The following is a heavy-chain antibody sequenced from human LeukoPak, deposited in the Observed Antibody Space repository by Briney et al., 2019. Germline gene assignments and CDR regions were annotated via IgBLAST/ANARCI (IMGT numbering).Heavy chain of an antibody. CDR2: IYYRVTS. D-gene: IGHD3-10*01. CDR1: GDPISTYY. J-gene: IGHJ4*02. Sequence: PSETLSLTCTVPGDPISTYYWSWIRQPPGKGLEWIGYIYYRVTSDYNPSLKSRVTMSVDMSTRQISLKLSSVTAADTAVYYCARAVGGDGSGSLWGPGTLVTVSS. V-gene: IGHV4-59*01. CDR3: ARAVGGDGSGSL.